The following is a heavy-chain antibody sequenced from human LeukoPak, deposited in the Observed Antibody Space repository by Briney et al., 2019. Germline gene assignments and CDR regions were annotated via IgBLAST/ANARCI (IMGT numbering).Heavy chain of an antibody. CDR1: GFTFSSFS. CDR2: ISGNSRTI. J-gene: IGHJ4*02. D-gene: IGHD6-19*01. Sequence: QTGGSLRLSCAASGFTFSSFSMNWVRQAPGKGLEWVSYISGNSRTIHYADSVKGRFTISRDNAKNSLYLQMNSLRAEDRAMYYCARDAEDSSGWYGGWYFDHWGQGTLVTVSS. CDR3: ARDAEDSSGWYGGWYFDH. V-gene: IGHV3-48*01.